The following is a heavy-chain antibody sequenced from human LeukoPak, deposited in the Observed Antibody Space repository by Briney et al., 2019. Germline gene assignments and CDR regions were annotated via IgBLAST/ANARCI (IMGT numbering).Heavy chain of an antibody. V-gene: IGHV4-34*01. CDR1: GGSFSGYY. Sequence: SETLSLTCAVYGGSFSGYYWSWIRQSPGKGLEWIGEINHSGSTNYNPSLKSRVTISVDKSKNQFSLKLSSVTAADTAVYYCARVDYYDSSGYPQVYFDYWGQGTLVTVSS. J-gene: IGHJ4*02. CDR2: INHSGST. CDR3: ARVDYYDSSGYPQVYFDY. D-gene: IGHD3-22*01.